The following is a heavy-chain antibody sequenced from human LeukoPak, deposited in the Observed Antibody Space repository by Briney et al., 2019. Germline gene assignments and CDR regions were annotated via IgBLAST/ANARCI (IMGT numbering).Heavy chain of an antibody. J-gene: IGHJ5*02. CDR3: ARDCSSSGCP. CDR2: INAGNGNT. Sequence: ASVKVSCKASGYTFTNYAMQWVRQAPGQRLEWMGWINAGNGNTKYSQKFQGRVTITRDTSASTAYMELSSLRSEDTAVYSCARDCSSSGCPWGQGTLVTVSS. V-gene: IGHV1-3*01. D-gene: IGHD2-2*01. CDR1: GYTFTNYA.